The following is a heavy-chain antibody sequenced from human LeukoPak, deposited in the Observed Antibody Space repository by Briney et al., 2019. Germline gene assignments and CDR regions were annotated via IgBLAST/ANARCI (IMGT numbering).Heavy chain of an antibody. Sequence: PSETLSLTCTVSGGSISSSSYYWGWIRQPPGKGLEWIGSIYYSGSTYYNPSLKSRVTISVDTSKNQFSLKLSSVTAADTAVYYCAVESIEGYCSGGSCYPVIWGQGTMVTVSS. CDR2: IYYSGST. V-gene: IGHV4-39*07. CDR1: GGSISSSSYY. J-gene: IGHJ3*02. CDR3: AVESIEGYCSGGSCYPVI. D-gene: IGHD2-15*01.